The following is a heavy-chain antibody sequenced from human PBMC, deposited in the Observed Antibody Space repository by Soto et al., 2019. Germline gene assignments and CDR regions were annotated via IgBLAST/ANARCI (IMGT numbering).Heavy chain of an antibody. CDR2: IDPSDSYT. V-gene: IGHV5-10-1*01. J-gene: IGHJ6*02. D-gene: IGHD6-19*01. CDR1: GYSFTSYW. Sequence: GESLKISCKGSGYSFTSYWISWVRQMPGKGLEWMGRIDPSDSYTNYSPSFQGHVTISADKSISTAYLQWSSLKASDTAMYYCASLGYSSGGDPRGYYGMDVWGQGTTVTLSS. CDR3: ASLGYSSGGDPRGYYGMDV.